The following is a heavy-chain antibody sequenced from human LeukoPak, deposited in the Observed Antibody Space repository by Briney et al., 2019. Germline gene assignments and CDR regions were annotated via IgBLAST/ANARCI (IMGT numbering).Heavy chain of an antibody. CDR2: ISGSGGST. J-gene: IGHJ3*02. CDR3: AKDRRGGSYYPDAFDI. CDR1: GFTLSSYG. V-gene: IGHV3-23*01. D-gene: IGHD1-26*01. Sequence: GGSLRLSCAASGFTLSSYGMSWVRQAPGKGLEWVSGISGSGGSTYYADSVKGRFTISRDNPKNTLYLQMNSLRAEDTAVYYCAKDRRGGSYYPDAFDIWGQGTMVTVSS.